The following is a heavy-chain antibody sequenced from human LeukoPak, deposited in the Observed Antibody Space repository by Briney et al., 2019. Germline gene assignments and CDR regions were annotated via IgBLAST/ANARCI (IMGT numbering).Heavy chain of an antibody. CDR2: LSHAGNT. CDR3: ARIHRGEYLDY. V-gene: IGHV4-39*01. CDR1: GDSVRNDFYY. D-gene: IGHD3-10*01. J-gene: IGHJ4*02. Sequence: PSETLSLTCSVSGDSVRNDFYYWGWIRQPPGKGLEWVACLSHAGNTWYNPSLESRLSISVDTSKNQFSLKLSSVTAADTAVYYCARIHRGEYLDYWGQGTLVTVSS.